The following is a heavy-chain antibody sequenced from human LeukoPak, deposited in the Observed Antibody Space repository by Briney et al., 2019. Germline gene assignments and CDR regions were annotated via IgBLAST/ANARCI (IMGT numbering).Heavy chain of an antibody. CDR2: IIPIFGTA. CDR1: GGTFSSYA. CDR3: ARESVYCSGGSCLHPLFDY. J-gene: IGHJ4*02. D-gene: IGHD2-15*01. V-gene: IGHV1-69*05. Sequence: ASVKVSCKASGGTFSSYAISWVRQAPGQGLEWMGRIIPIFGTANYAQKFQGRVTITTDESTSTAYMELSNLRSEDTAVYYCARESVYCSGGSCLHPLFDYWGQGTLVTVSS.